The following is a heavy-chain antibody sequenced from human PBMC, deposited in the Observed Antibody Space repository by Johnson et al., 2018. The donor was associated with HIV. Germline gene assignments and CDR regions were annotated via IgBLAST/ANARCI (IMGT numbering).Heavy chain of an antibody. V-gene: IGHV3-NL1*01. D-gene: IGHD6-6*01. J-gene: IGHJ3*01. Sequence: QVQLVESGGGVVQPGRSLRLSCAASGFTFSSYAMHWVRQAPGTGLEWVSAIGTAGDTYYPGSVKGRFTISRDNSKNTLYLQMNSLRAEDTAVYYCAKDLSSSSLWGQGTMVTVSS. CDR2: IGTAGDT. CDR3: AKDLSSSSL. CDR1: GFTFSSYA.